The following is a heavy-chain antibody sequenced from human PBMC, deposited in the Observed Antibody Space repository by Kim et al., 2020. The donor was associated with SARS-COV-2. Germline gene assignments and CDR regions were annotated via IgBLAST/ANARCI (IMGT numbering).Heavy chain of an antibody. D-gene: IGHD3-10*01. V-gene: IGHV3-7*03. CDR1: GFTFSNYW. CDR3: ARGRTIVRGVKGMDV. J-gene: IGHJ6*02. CDR2: IIQDGSEK. Sequence: GGSLRLSCAASGFTFSNYWMSWVRQAPGKGLEWVANIIQDGSEKHYVDSVKGRCTISRDNAKNSLYLQMNSLRAEDTAVYHCARGRTIVRGVKGMDVWGQGTTVTVSS.